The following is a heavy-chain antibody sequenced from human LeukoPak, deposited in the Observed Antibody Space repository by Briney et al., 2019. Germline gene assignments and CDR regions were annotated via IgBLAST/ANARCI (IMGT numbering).Heavy chain of an antibody. J-gene: IGHJ1*01. CDR1: GGPISSNNW. CDR3: ARDGNTYYDTDAYYDAEYFFH. Sequence: DPSETLSLTCAVSGGPISSNNWWSWVRQPPGKGLEWIGEIYHSGNTNYNPSLRSRVTISVDKSKNQFSLKLSSVTAADTAVYYCARDGNTYYDTDAYYDAEYFFHWGQGTLVTVSS. D-gene: IGHD3-22*01. CDR2: IYHSGNT. V-gene: IGHV4-4*02.